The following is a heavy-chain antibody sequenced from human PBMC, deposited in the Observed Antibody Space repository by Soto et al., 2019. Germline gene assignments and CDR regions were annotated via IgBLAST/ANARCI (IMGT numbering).Heavy chain of an antibody. J-gene: IGHJ3*02. CDR2: IIPIFGTA. CDR3: ARDFGSNLAYCGGDCYQPSFDI. D-gene: IGHD2-21*02. Sequence: SVKVSCRASGGTFSSYAISWVRQAPGQWLEWMGGIIPIFGTANYAQKFQGRVTITADKSTSTAYMELSSLRSEDTAVYYCARDFGSNLAYCGGDCYQPSFDIGGQGRMVTVSS. V-gene: IGHV1-69*06. CDR1: GGTFSSYA.